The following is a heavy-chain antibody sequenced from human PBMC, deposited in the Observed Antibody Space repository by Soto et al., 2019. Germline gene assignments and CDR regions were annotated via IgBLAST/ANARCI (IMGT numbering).Heavy chain of an antibody. J-gene: IGHJ3*02. CDR2: ISAYNGNT. Sequence: ASVKVSCKASGYTFTSYGISWVRQAPGQGLEWMGWISAYNGNTNYAQKLQGRVTMTTDTSTSTAYMELRSLRSDDTAVYYCARALSYYYDSSGYFRPDAFDIWGQGTMVT. D-gene: IGHD3-22*01. V-gene: IGHV1-18*01. CDR1: GYTFTSYG. CDR3: ARALSYYYDSSGYFRPDAFDI.